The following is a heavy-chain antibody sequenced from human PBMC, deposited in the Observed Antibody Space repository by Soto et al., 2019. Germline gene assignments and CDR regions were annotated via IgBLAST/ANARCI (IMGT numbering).Heavy chain of an antibody. CDR1: GGSISSSSYY. CDR3: AGSSWYSTFWY. Sequence: SETLSLTCTVSGGSISSSSYYWGWIRQPPGKGLEWIGSIYNSGSTYYNPSLKSRVTISVDTSKNQFFLKLSSVTAADTAVYYCAGSSWYSTFWYWGQGTLVTVSS. D-gene: IGHD6-13*01. V-gene: IGHV4-39*01. J-gene: IGHJ4*02. CDR2: IYNSGST.